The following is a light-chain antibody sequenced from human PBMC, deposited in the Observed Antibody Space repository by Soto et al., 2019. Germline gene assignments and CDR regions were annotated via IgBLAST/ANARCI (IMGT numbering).Light chain of an antibody. J-gene: IGLJ1*01. CDR2: EDS. CDR3: QAWDRSTYV. CDR1: KLGDKY. V-gene: IGLV3-1*01. Sequence: ELTQPPSVSVSPGQTATIPCSGDKLGDKYACWYQQKPGQSPVLLIYEDSRRPSGIPERFSGSNSGNTATLTISGAQALDEADYSCQAWDRSTYVFGTGTKVTVL.